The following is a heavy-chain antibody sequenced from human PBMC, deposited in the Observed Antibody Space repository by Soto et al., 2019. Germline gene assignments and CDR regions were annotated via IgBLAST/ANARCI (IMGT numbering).Heavy chain of an antibody. CDR2: IYYSGST. D-gene: IGHD2-2*01. J-gene: IGHJ5*02. CDR1: GGSISSGGYY. CDR3: ARAHIVVVPAAHNWFDP. V-gene: IGHV4-31*03. Sequence: SETLSLTCTVSGGSISSGGYYWSWIRQHPGKGLEWIGYIYYSGSTYYNPSLKSRVTISVDTSKNQFSLKLSSVTAADTAVYYCARAHIVVVPAAHNWFDPWGQGTLVTVSS.